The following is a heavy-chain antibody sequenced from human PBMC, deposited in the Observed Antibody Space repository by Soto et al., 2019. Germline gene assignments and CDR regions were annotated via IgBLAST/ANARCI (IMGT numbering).Heavy chain of an antibody. CDR1: GGSISSPSYN. Sequence: VQLQESGPGLLKPSETLSLTCTVSGGSISSPSYNWGWVRQPPGKRPEWIGSFFFGGRTHYNPSLKGRLAISVDTARSQVSLVLTSVTAADTAVYYCTTLASTHFDSWGRGALVTVSS. CDR2: FFFGGRT. CDR3: TTLASTHFDS. V-gene: IGHV4-39*01. J-gene: IGHJ4*02. D-gene: IGHD1-1*01.